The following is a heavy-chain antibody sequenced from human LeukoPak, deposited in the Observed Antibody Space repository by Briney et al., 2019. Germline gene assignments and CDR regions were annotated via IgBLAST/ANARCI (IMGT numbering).Heavy chain of an antibody. V-gene: IGHV3-30-3*01. CDR2: ISYDGSNK. CDR1: GFTFSSYA. D-gene: IGHD2-8*01. Sequence: GGSLRLSCAASGFTFSSYAMHWVRQAPGKGLEWVAVISYDGSNKYYADSVKGRFTISRDNSKNTLYMQMNSLRAEDTAVYYCARYRPSTSGRGVYYYYYGMDVWGQGTTVTVSS. CDR3: ARYRPSTSGRGVYYYYYGMDV. J-gene: IGHJ6*02.